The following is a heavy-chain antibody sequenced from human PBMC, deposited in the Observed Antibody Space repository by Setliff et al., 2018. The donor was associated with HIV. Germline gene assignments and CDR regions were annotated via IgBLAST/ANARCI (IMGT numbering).Heavy chain of an antibody. CDR2: SVPDGTRA. CDR1: GFTFSSYA. CDR3: AKGPLHGGFDI. D-gene: IGHD2-15*01. J-gene: IGHJ3*02. V-gene: IGHV3-30*14. Sequence: GGSLRLSCAASGFTFSSYAMSWVRKAPGRRPEWVAHSVPDGTRAYYSDSVKGRFTISRDNSKNTVYLQMSSLRPDDTAVYHCAKGPLHGGFDIWGQGTMVTVS.